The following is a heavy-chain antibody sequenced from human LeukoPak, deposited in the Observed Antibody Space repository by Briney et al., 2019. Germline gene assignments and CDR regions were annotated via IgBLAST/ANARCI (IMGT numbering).Heavy chain of an antibody. J-gene: IGHJ2*01. CDR1: GGSISSSSYY. Sequence: PSETLSLTCTVSGGSISSSSYYWGWIRQPPGKGLEWIGSIYYSGSTYYNPSLKSRVTISVDTSKNQFSLKLSSVTAADTAVYYCASVSPYYDILTGYFEGRPSYWYFDLWGRGTLVTVSS. CDR2: IYYSGST. V-gene: IGHV4-39*07. CDR3: ASVSPYYDILTGYFEGRPSYWYFDL. D-gene: IGHD3-9*01.